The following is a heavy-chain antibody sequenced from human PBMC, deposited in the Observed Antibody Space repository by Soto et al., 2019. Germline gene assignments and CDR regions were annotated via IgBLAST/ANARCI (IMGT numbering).Heavy chain of an antibody. V-gene: IGHV1-2*02. CDR2: VNPDNGGT. CDR1: VYTFTCNY. CDR3: ARDPRPPSGWLGFWEYGMDV. J-gene: IGHJ6*02. D-gene: IGHD3-3*01. Sequence: XSVKVSCKGSVYTFTCNYIHWVRQAPGQGLEWMGWVNPDNGGTTSAQKFQGRVTMTRDTSVTTAYMELSRLTSDDTAVYYCARDPRPPSGWLGFWEYGMDVWGQGSTVTVSS.